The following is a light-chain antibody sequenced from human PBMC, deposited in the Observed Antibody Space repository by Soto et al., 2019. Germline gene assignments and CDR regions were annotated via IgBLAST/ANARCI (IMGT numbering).Light chain of an antibody. CDR3: QQYDNWPWGT. Sequence: ETVMTQSPATLTVSPGERVTLSCRAGQSVGSNLAWFQQKPGQAPRLLIYDASTRATGITARCSGSGSGTESTLTISSLQSEDFAVYYCQQYDNWPWGTFGQGTKVEIK. CDR1: QSVGSN. J-gene: IGKJ1*01. CDR2: DAS. V-gene: IGKV3-15*01.